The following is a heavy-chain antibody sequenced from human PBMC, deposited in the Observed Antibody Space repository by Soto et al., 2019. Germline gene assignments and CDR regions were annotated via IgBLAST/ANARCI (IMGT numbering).Heavy chain of an antibody. Sequence: LSLSCAASGFTFSNAWMSWVRQAPGKGLEWVAVISYDGSNKYYADSVKGRFTISRDNSKNTLYLQMNSLRAEDTAVYYCAKGLSDWGQGTLVTVSS. CDR1: GFTFSNAW. CDR3: AKGLSD. CDR2: ISYDGSNK. V-gene: IGHV3-30*18. J-gene: IGHJ4*02.